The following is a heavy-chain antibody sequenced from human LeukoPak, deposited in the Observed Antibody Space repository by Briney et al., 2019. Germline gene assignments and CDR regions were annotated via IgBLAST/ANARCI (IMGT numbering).Heavy chain of an antibody. CDR3: ARDHRYAFDN. D-gene: IGHD5-12*01. J-gene: IGHJ4*01. V-gene: IGHV3-48*03. Sequence: GGTLRLSCAASGFTFRSYEMNWVRQAPGKGLEWVSYIGISSGNTKYADSVKGRFTISRDKARNSLYLQMNSLRVEDTAVYYCARDHRYAFDNWGHGTLVTVSS. CDR1: GFTFRSYE. CDR2: IGISSGNT.